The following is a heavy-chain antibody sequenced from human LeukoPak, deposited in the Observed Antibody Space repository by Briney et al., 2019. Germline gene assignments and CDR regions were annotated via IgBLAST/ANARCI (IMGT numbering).Heavy chain of an antibody. J-gene: IGHJ5*02. CDR3: ARGVLRYSWFDP. CDR1: GFTVSSNY. V-gene: IGHV3-53*01. D-gene: IGHD3-9*01. Sequence: GGSLRLSCAASGFTVSSNYMSWVRQAPGKGLEWVSVIYSGGSTYYADSVKGRFTISRDNSKNTLYLQMNCLRAEDTAVYYCARGVLRYSWFDPWGQGTLVTVSS. CDR2: IYSGGST.